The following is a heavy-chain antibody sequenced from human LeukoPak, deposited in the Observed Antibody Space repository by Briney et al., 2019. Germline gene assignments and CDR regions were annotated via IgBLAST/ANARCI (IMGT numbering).Heavy chain of an antibody. CDR1: GGSISSSNYY. CDR2: IFYTGST. CDR3: ARKYPDHWFDP. D-gene: IGHD6-6*01. Sequence: PSETLSLTCTVSGGSISSSNYYWSWIRQPPGKGLEWIGYIFYTGSTNYSPSLKSRVSISVDTFKNQFSLKLSSVTAADTAVYYCARKYPDHWFDPWGQGTLVTVSS. V-gene: IGHV4-30-4*01. J-gene: IGHJ5*02.